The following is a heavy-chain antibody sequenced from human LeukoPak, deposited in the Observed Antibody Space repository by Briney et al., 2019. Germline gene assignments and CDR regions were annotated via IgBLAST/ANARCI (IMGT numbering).Heavy chain of an antibody. CDR3: ARDVRRSGSYYFDY. D-gene: IGHD1-26*01. CDR2: IYYSGST. J-gene: IGHJ4*02. CDR1: GGSISSGGYY. Sequence: SETLSLTCTVSGGSISSGGYYWSWIRQHPGRGLEWIGYIYYSGSTYYNPSLKSRVTISADTSKNQFSLKLSSVTAADTAVYYCARDVRRSGSYYFDYWGQGTLVTVSS. V-gene: IGHV4-31*03.